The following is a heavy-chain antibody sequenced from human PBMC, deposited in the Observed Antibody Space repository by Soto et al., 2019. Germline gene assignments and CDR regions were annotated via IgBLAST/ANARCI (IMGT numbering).Heavy chain of an antibody. V-gene: IGHV1-2*02. D-gene: IGHD3-10*01. J-gene: IGHJ3*02. CDR1: GYTFTGYY. Sequence: WASVKVSCKASGYTFTGYYMHWVRQAPGQGLEWMGWINPNSGGTNYAQKFQGRVTMTRDTSISTAYMELSRLRSDDTAVYYCARDLWFGEQNPNNIWGQGTMVTVSS. CDR3: ARDLWFGEQNPNNI. CDR2: INPNSGGT.